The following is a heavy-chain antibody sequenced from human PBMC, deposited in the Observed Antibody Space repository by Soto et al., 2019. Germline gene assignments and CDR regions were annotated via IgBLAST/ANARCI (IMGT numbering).Heavy chain of an antibody. V-gene: IGHV1-18*01. CDR2: ISGYTGNT. CDR3: AREGQATYYYCGMDV. CDR1: GYTFTNYG. Sequence: QVQVVQSGDEVKKPGASVKVSCKASGYTFTNYGFSWVRQAPGQGLEWMGWISGYTGNTEYAEKFQGRVTMTTDTATSTAHMELRSLRSDDTAVYYCAREGQATYYYCGMDVWGQGTAVTVSS. J-gene: IGHJ6*02.